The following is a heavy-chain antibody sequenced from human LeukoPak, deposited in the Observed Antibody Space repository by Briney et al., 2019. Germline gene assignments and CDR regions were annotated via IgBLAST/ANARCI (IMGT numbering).Heavy chain of an antibody. Sequence: ASVKVSCKASRYTFTSYDINWVRQATGRGLEWMGWMNPNSGNTGYAQKFQGRVTMTRNTSISTAYMELSSLRSEDTAVYYCARKNYGSNRWFDPWGQGTPVTVSS. CDR1: RYTFTSYD. D-gene: IGHD4/OR15-4a*01. CDR3: ARKNYGSNRWFDP. CDR2: MNPNSGNT. V-gene: IGHV1-8*01. J-gene: IGHJ5*02.